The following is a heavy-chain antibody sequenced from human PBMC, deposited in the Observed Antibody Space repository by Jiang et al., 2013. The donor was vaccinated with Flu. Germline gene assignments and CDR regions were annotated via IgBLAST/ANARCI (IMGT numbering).Heavy chain of an antibody. CDR1: GDSVSSNSAA. CDR3: ARGTLVTAGAFDY. D-gene: IGHD2-21*02. CDR2: TYYRSMWYN. J-gene: IGHJ4*02. Sequence: SQTLSLTCAISGDSVSSNSAAWNWIRQSPSRGLEWLGVTYYRSMWYNDYAVSVQSRITFNPDTSKNQFSLQLNSVTPEDTAIYYCARGTLVTAGAFDYWGQGALVTVSS. V-gene: IGHV6-1*01.